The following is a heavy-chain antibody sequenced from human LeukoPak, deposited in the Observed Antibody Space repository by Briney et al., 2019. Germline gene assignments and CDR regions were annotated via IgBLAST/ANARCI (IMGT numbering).Heavy chain of an antibody. CDR2: ISAYNGNT. J-gene: IGHJ4*02. D-gene: IGHD4-23*01. Sequence: GASVKVSCKASGYTFTSYGISWVRQAPGQGLEWMGWISAYNGNTNYAQKLQGRVTMTTDTSTSTAYMELRSLRSDDTAVYYCAGALNYGGNSGDDYWGQGTLVTVSS. V-gene: IGHV1-18*01. CDR3: AGALNYGGNSGDDY. CDR1: GYTFTSYG.